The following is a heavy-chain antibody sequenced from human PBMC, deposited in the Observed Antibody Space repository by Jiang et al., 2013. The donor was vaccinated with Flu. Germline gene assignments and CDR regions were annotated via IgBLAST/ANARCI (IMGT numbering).Heavy chain of an antibody. J-gene: IGHJ4*02. CDR3: AANYYASGTYCPY. CDR1: GFTVSGNY. Sequence: VQLVESGGGLVQPGGSLRLSCAASGFTVSGNYMNWVRQAPGKGLEWVSAIYSGGSTDYTDSVKGRFTISRDSSKNTLYLQMNSLTSEDTAVYYCAANYYASGTYCPYWGQGTLVTVSS. CDR2: IYSGGST. V-gene: IGHV3-53*04. D-gene: IGHD3-10*01.